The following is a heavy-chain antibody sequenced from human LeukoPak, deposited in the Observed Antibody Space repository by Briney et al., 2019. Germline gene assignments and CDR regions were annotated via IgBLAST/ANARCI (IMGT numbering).Heavy chain of an antibody. Sequence: GGSLRLSCAASGFTFSSYAMTWFRQAPGKGLEWVSSISASGDGTFTADSMKGRFTISRDSSENMLYLQMSSLRAEDTAVYYCAKAPVGYTYGPSPLDYWGQGILVTVSS. CDR1: GFTFSSYA. V-gene: IGHV3-23*01. CDR3: AKAPVGYTYGPSPLDY. CDR2: ISASGDGT. D-gene: IGHD5-18*01. J-gene: IGHJ4*02.